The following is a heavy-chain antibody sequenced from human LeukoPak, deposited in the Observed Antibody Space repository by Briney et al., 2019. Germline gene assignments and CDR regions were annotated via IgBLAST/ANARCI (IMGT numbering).Heavy chain of an antibody. CDR3: ARDQDSYGNTLFDY. CDR2: INHSGST. CDR1: GGSFSGYY. D-gene: IGHD5-18*01. Sequence: SETLSLTCAVYGGSFSGYYWSWIRQPPGKGLEWIGEINHSGSTNYNPSLKSRVTISVDTSKNQFSLKLSSVTAADTAVYYCARDQDSYGNTLFDYWGQGTLVTVSS. V-gene: IGHV4-34*01. J-gene: IGHJ4*02.